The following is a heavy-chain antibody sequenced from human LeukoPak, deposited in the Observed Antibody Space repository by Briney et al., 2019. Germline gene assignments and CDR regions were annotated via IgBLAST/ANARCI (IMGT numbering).Heavy chain of an antibody. D-gene: IGHD3-10*01. CDR3: ARGPVYHGFGSYFPSWPEKDWFGP. V-gene: IGHV1-46*01. Sequence: ASVKVSCKASGYTFTSYYMHWVRQAPGQGLEWMGIINPSGGSTSYAQKFQGRVTMTRDTSTSTVYMELSSLRSEDTAVYYCARGPVYHGFGSYFPSWPEKDWFGPWGQGTLVTVSS. CDR1: GYTFTSYY. CDR2: INPSGGST. J-gene: IGHJ5*02.